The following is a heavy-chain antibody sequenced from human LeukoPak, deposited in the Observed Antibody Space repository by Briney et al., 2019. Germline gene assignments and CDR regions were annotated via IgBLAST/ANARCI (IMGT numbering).Heavy chain of an antibody. D-gene: IGHD6-19*01. V-gene: IGHV4-39*07. Sequence: PSETLSLTCTVSGGSISSSSYYWGWLRQPPGKGLEWIGSIYYSGSTYYNPSLKSRVTISVDTSKNQFSLKLSSVTAADTAVYYCASHSSGWYLSFDYWGQGTLVTVSS. J-gene: IGHJ4*02. CDR2: IYYSGST. CDR3: ASHSSGWYLSFDY. CDR1: GGSISSSSYY.